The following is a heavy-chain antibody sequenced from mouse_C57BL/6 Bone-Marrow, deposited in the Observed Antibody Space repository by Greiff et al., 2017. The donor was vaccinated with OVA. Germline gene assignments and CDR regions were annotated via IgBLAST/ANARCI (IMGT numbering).Heavy chain of an antibody. J-gene: IGHJ3*01. CDR2: IDPSDSET. D-gene: IGHD2-14*01. CDR1: GYTFTSYW. CDR3: ALYEFAY. Sequence: VQLQESGAELVRPGSSVKLSCKASGYTFTSYWMHWVKQRPIQGLEWIGNIDPSDSETHYNQKFKDKATLTVDKSSSTAYMQLSSLTSEDSAVYYCALYEFAYWGQGTLVTVSA. V-gene: IGHV1-52*01.